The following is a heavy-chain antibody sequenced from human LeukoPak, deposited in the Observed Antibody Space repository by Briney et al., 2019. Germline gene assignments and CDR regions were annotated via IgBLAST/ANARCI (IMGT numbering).Heavy chain of an antibody. Sequence: PSQTLSLTCAVSGGSISSGGYSWRWLRQPPGKGLEWIGYIYHSGSTYYNPSLKSRVTISVDRSKNQFSLKLSSVTAADTAVYYCARAWVVRATGGWFDPWGQGTLVTVSS. J-gene: IGHJ5*02. V-gene: IGHV4-30-2*01. CDR3: ARAWVVRATGGWFDP. CDR1: GGSISSGGYS. CDR2: IYHSGST. D-gene: IGHD3-10*01.